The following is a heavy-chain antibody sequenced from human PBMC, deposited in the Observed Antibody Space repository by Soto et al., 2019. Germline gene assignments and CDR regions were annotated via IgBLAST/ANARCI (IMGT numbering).Heavy chain of an antibody. Sequence: QVQLVQSGAEVKKPGSSVKVSCKASGGTFSSYAISWVRQAPGQGLEWMGGIIPIFGTANYAQKFQGRLTITADESTSTAYMELSSLRSEDTAVYYWAREGGSGNYRYYAMDVWGQGTTVTVSS. D-gene: IGHD3-10*01. J-gene: IGHJ6*02. V-gene: IGHV1-69*12. CDR3: AREGGSGNYRYYAMDV. CDR2: IIPIFGTA. CDR1: GGTFSSYA.